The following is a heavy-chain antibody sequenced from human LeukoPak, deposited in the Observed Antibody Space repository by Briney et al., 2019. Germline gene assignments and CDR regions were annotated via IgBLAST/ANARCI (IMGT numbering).Heavy chain of an antibody. Sequence: ASVKVSCKASGYTFTGYYMHWVRQAPGQGLEWVGWINPNSGGTNYAQKFQGRVTMTRDTSIRTAYMELSRLRSDDTAVYYCARGLYSSRTKPIDYWGQGTLVTVSS. D-gene: IGHD6-13*01. CDR2: INPNSGGT. CDR1: GYTFTGYY. V-gene: IGHV1-2*02. J-gene: IGHJ4*02. CDR3: ARGLYSSRTKPIDY.